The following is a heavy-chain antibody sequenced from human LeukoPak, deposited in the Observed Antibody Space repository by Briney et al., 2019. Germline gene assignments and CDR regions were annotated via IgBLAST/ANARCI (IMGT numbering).Heavy chain of an antibody. CDR3: ARDPNIVATR. CDR1: GFSFTSYA. CDR2: ISGSGDTT. D-gene: IGHD5-12*01. J-gene: IGHJ4*02. Sequence: PGGSLRLACAASGFSFTSYAMNWVRQPPGKGLEWVASISGSGDTTYYADSVKGRFTISRDNAKNSLYLQMNSLRAEDTAVYYCARDPNIVATRWGQGTLVTVSS. V-gene: IGHV3-23*01.